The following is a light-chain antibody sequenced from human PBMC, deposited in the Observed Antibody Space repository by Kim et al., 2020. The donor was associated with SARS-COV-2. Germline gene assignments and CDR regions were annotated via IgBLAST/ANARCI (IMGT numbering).Light chain of an antibody. Sequence: DIQMTQSPSSLSASVGDRVTITCRASQSISSYLNWYQQKPGKAPKLLIYAASSLQSGVPSRFSGSGSGTDFTLTISSLQPEDFATYYRQQRYSTPYTFGQGTKREI. CDR2: AAS. CDR1: QSISSY. J-gene: IGKJ2*01. V-gene: IGKV1-39*01. CDR3: QQRYSTPYT.